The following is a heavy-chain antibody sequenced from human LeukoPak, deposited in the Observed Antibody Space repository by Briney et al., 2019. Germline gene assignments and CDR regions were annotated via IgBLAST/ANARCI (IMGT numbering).Heavy chain of an antibody. CDR1: GGTFSSYA. D-gene: IGHD2-2*01. CDR3: ARGVVPAASNLAY. V-gene: IGHV1-69*04. J-gene: IGHJ4*02. CDR2: IIPILGIA. Sequence: SVKVSCKASGGTFSSYALSWVRQAPGQGLEWMGRIIPILGIANYAQKFQGRVTITADKPTSTAYMELSSLRSEDTAVYYCARGVVPAASNLAYWGQGTLVTVSS.